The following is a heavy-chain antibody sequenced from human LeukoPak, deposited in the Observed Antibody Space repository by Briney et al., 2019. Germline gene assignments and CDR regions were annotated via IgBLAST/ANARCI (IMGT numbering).Heavy chain of an antibody. CDR1: GGSLSSYS. J-gene: IGHJ4*02. Sequence: SETLSLTCTVSGGSLSSYSWSWVRQPPGRGLEWIGYIYYSGSTIHNPSLRSRVTISIDTSKNQFSMKLSSVTAADTAVYYCAGDYGSGSYRFDYWGQGTLVTVSS. CDR3: AGDYGSGSYRFDY. V-gene: IGHV4-59*12. CDR2: IYYSGST. D-gene: IGHD3-10*01.